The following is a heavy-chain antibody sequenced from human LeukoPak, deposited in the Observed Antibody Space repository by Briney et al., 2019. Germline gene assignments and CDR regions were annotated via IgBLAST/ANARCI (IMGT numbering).Heavy chain of an antibody. CDR3: ATQGRSTKLGI. D-gene: IGHD2-2*01. J-gene: IGHJ3*02. Sequence: GGSLRLSCAASGFTFSSFDTNWVRQAPGKGLEWISYISSSGSPIYYADSVKGRFTISRNNAKNSLYLQMNSLRAEDTAVYYCATQGRSTKLGIWGQGTMVTVSS. CDR1: GFTFSSFD. V-gene: IGHV3-48*03. CDR2: ISSSGSPI.